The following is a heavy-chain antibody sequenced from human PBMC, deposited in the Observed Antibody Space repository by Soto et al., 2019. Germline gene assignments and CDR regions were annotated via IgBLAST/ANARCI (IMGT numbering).Heavy chain of an antibody. V-gene: IGHV4-31*03. J-gene: IGHJ4*01. Sequence: VQLQESGPVLVKPSQTLSLTCTVSNVSVSSYPYYWTWIRQHPGKGLERIGYIYYRGNTSYSPSLKSRVTLSIDTSKNQFSLKLNSVTAADTAVYYCASSGYSSSDFVYCVHGTLVTVPS. CDR2: IYYRGNT. CDR3: ASSGYSSSDFVY. CDR1: NVSVSSYPYY. D-gene: IGHD6-13*01.